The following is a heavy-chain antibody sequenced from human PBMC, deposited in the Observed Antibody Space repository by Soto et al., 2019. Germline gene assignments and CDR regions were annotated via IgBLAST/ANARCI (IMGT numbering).Heavy chain of an antibody. V-gene: IGHV3-15*01. CDR3: TTRYGALD. Sequence: EVQLVESGGGLVKPGGSLRVSCVVSGFTVSDACMIWFRQAPGKGLEWVGLIKSKTNGGTAEYAAPVKGRFTISRDDSKNTLNLQLNSLRTEDTGVYYCTTRYGALDWGQGTLVTVSS. J-gene: IGHJ4*02. CDR1: GFTVSDAC. D-gene: IGHD4-17*01. CDR2: IKSKTNGGTA.